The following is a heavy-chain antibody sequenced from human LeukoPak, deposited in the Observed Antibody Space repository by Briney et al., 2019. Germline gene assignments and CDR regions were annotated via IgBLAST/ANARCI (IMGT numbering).Heavy chain of an antibody. D-gene: IGHD1-14*01. J-gene: IGHJ4*02. Sequence: SETLSLTCTVSGGSISSSSYYWGWIRQPPGKGLEWIGSIYYSGSTYYNPSLKSRVTISVDTSKNQFSLKLSSVTAADTAVYYCAFESVGTLDYWGQGTLVTVSS. CDR1: GGSISSSSYY. V-gene: IGHV4-39*07. CDR3: AFESVGTLDY. CDR2: IYYSGST.